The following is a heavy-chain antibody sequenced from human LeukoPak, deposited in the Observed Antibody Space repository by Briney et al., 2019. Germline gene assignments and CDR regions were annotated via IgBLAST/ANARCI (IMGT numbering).Heavy chain of an antibody. V-gene: IGHV1-2*02. CDR2: INPNSGGT. CDR1: GYTFTGYY. D-gene: IGHD2-2*01. Sequence: ASVKVSCKAFGYTFTGYYMHWVRQAPGQGLEWVGWINPNSGGTNYAQKFQGRVTMTRDTSISTAYMELSRLRSDDTAVYYCARDRYCSSTSCYAGNWFDPWGQGTLVTVSS. CDR3: ARDRYCSSTSCYAGNWFDP. J-gene: IGHJ5*02.